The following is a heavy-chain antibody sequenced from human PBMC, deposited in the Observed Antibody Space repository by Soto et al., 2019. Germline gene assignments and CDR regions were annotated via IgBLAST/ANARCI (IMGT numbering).Heavy chain of an antibody. D-gene: IGHD5-12*01. CDR1: GYNFATHW. Sequence: ESLTISCQGSGYNFATHWIGWVRHKAGKGLEWMGIIFPGDAETRYSPSFQGHITISADKSISIAYLRWSSLKASDTGMYYCATPGGFGMDVWGQGTTVTVS. CDR2: IFPGDAET. J-gene: IGHJ6*02. V-gene: IGHV5-51*01. CDR3: ATPGGFGMDV.